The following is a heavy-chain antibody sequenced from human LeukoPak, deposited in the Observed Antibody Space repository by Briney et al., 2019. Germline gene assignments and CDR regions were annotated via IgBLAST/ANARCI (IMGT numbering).Heavy chain of an antibody. Sequence: ASVKVSCKVSGYTLTKLSMHWVRQAPGKGLEWMGGYDPENGETIYAQRFRARVTMTEDTSRDTAYMVLSSLRSEDTAVYYCATATHIYFGMKVWGQGTTVTVS. CDR2: YDPENGET. CDR1: GYTLTKLS. J-gene: IGHJ6*02. CDR3: ATATHIYFGMKV. V-gene: IGHV1-24*01.